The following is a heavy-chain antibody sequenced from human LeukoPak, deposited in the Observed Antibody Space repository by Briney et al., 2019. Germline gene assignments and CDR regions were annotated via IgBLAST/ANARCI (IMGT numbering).Heavy chain of an antibody. D-gene: IGHD3-22*01. CDR1: GFTFDDYA. J-gene: IGHJ4*02. Sequence: PGGSLRLSCAASGFTFDDYAMHWVRQAPGKGLEWVSGISWNSGSIGYADSVKGRFTISRDNAKNSLYLQMNSLRAEDTALYYCAKADYDGSGYYPSPLDYWGQGTLVTVSS. CDR3: AKADYDGSGYYPSPLDY. V-gene: IGHV3-9*01. CDR2: ISWNSGSI.